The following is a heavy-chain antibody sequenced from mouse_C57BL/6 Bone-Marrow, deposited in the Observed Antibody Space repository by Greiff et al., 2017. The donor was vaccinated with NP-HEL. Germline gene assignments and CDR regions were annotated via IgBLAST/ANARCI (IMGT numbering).Heavy chain of an antibody. D-gene: IGHD3-2*02. CDR3: ARDEDSSGYLFAY. V-gene: IGHV1-85*01. J-gene: IGHJ3*01. Sequence: VQLMESGPELVKPGASVKLSCKASGYTFTSYDINWVKQRPGQGLEWIGWIYPRDGSTKYNEKFKGKATLTVDTSSSTAYMELHSLTSEDSAVYFCARDEDSSGYLFAYWGQGTLVTVSA. CDR2: IYPRDGST. CDR1: GYTFTSYD.